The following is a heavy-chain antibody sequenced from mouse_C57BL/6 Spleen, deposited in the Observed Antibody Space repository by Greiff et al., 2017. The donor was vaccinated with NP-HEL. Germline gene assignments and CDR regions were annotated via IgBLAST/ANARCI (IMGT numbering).Heavy chain of an antibody. CDR1: GYTFTSYW. D-gene: IGHD2-12*01. J-gene: IGHJ3*01. V-gene: IGHV1-50*01. CDR2: IDPSDSYT. CDR3: ARRTSYYGFAY. Sequence: VQLQQSGAELVKPGASVKLSCKASGYTFTSYWMQWVKQRPGQGLEWIGEIDPSDSYTNYNQKFKGKATLTVDTSSSTAYMQLSSLTSEDSAVYYCARRTSYYGFAYWGQGTLVTVSA.